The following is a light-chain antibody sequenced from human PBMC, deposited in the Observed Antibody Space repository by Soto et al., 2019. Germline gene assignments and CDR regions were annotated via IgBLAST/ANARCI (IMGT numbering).Light chain of an antibody. V-gene: IGKV3-15*01. J-gene: IGKJ4*01. CDR1: QSVSSN. Sequence: ELVMTQSPATLSVSPGERATLSCRASQSVSSNLAWYQQKPGQTPRLLIYDASTRAIGIPARFSGSGSGTEFTLTISSLQSEDFAVYYCQQYNTWPPLTFGGGTKVEIK. CDR2: DAS. CDR3: QQYNTWPPLT.